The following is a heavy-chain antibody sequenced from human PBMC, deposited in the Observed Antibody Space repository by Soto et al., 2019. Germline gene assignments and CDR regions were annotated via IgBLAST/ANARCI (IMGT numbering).Heavy chain of an antibody. J-gene: IGHJ5*02. V-gene: IGHV4-31*03. Sequence: QVQLQESGPGLVKPSQTLSLICTVSGGSISRGGYYWSWIRQHPVKVLEWIGYIYYSGSTYNSPSLKRRVTISVDTSKKTYYLKLSTLTAADTAVYYSASSFEPWGKGTLVTVSS. CDR3: ASSFEP. CDR1: GGSISRGGYY. CDR2: IYYSGST.